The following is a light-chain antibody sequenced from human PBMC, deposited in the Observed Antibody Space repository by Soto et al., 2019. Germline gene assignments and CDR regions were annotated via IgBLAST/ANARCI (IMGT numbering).Light chain of an antibody. J-gene: IGKJ1*01. CDR1: QSISSN. V-gene: IGKV3-15*01. Sequence: EIVLTQSPATLSVSPGESATLSCRASQSISSNLAWYQQKPGQSPRLLIYGASSRATGVPVRFSGSGSGVAFTLTISGLQSEDFAVYYCQQRSDWPWTFGQGTKVEIK. CDR3: QQRSDWPWT. CDR2: GAS.